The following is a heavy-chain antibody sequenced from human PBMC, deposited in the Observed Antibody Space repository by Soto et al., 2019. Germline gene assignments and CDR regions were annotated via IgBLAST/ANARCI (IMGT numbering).Heavy chain of an antibody. Sequence: QVQLVQSGAEVKKPGASVKVSCKASGYTFTSYGISWVRQAPGQGLEWMGWINGYNGNTNHAQKLQGRVTMSTDTSXSTAYMELRSLRYDDSAVYYCARMVDVPYYYYGMDVWGQGTTVTVSS. V-gene: IGHV1-18*01. D-gene: IGHD2-15*01. CDR1: GYTFTSYG. CDR3: ARMVDVPYYYYGMDV. CDR2: INGYNGNT. J-gene: IGHJ6*02.